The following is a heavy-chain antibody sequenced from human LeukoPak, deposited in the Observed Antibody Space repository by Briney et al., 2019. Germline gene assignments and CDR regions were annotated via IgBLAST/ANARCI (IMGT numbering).Heavy chain of an antibody. CDR2: IYHSGST. Sequence: SETLSLTCTVSGDSLSSGRYYWSWIRQPPGKGLEWIGYIYHSGSTYYNPSLKSRLTISVDRSRNQFSLKLSSVTAADTAVYYCARVYRTTVDDDAFDIWGQGTMVTVSS. CDR1: GDSLSSGRYY. V-gene: IGHV4-30-2*01. D-gene: IGHD4-17*01. J-gene: IGHJ3*02. CDR3: ARVYRTTVDDDAFDI.